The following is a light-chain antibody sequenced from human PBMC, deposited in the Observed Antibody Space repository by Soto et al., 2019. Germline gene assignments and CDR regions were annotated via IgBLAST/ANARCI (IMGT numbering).Light chain of an antibody. CDR2: GAS. J-gene: IGKJ1*01. Sequence: EIVMTQSPANLSVSPGERATLSCRASQSVSSNLAWYQQKPGQAPRLLIYGASTRAAGIPARFSASGSGTDFTLTISDVQPEDFALYYCHQRQSWPRTFGQGTKVDIK. CDR1: QSVSSN. CDR3: HQRQSWPRT. V-gene: IGKV3D-15*01.